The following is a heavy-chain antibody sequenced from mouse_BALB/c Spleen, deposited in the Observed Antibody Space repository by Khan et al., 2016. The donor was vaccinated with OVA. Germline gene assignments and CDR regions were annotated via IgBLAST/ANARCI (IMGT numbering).Heavy chain of an antibody. CDR3: ARDDWVAY. Sequence: EVELVESGGGLVKPGGSLKLSCAASGFTFSNYAMSWVRQSPEKRLVWVASISSGDSTYYPDSVKGRLTISTDNARNIRYLQMSSLWSEDTAMYYCARDDWVAYWGQGTLETVSA. J-gene: IGHJ3*01. V-gene: IGHV5-6-5*01. CDR1: GFTFSNYA. CDR2: ISSGDST.